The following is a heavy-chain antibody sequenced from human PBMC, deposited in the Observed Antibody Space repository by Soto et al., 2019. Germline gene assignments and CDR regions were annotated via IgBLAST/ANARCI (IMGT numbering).Heavy chain of an antibody. V-gene: IGHV3-23*01. J-gene: IGHJ4*02. D-gene: IGHD3-22*01. CDR3: AKDGRDTYYYDSSRFDY. CDR1: GFTFSSYG. Sequence: EVQVLESGGGLVQPGGSLRLSCAASGFTFSSYGMNWVRQAPGKGLEWVSSISGSGGSIYYADSVKGRFTISRDNSKNTVYLQMNSLRAEYTAVYYCAKDGRDTYYYDSSRFDYWGQGTLVTVSS. CDR2: ISGSGGSI.